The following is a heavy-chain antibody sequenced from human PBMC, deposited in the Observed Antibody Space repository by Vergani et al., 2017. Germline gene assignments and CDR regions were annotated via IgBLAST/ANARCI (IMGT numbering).Heavy chain of an antibody. CDR2: IRSKAYGGTT. CDR3: TRVRRFAFDI. J-gene: IGHJ3*02. V-gene: IGHV3-73*02. CDR1: GFTFSGSA. Sequence: EVQLVESGGGLVQPGGSLKLSCAASGFTFSGSAMHWVRQASGKGLEWVGRIRSKAYGGTTEYAASVKGRFTISRDDSKSIAYLQMNSLKTEDTAVYYCTRVRRFAFDIWGQGTMVTVSS.